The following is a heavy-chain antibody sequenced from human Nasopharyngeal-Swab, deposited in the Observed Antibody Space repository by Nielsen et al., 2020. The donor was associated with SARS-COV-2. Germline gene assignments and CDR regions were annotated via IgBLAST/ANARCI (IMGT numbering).Heavy chain of an antibody. D-gene: IGHD4-17*01. Sequence: WIRQPPGQGLEWIGEITHRGSTNYNPSLKSRVTISVDTSKNQFSLKLSSVTAADTAVYYCARGRDYGDYVDYFDYWGQGTLVTVSS. CDR2: ITHRGST. V-gene: IGHV4-34*01. J-gene: IGHJ4*02. CDR3: ARGRDYGDYVDYFDY.